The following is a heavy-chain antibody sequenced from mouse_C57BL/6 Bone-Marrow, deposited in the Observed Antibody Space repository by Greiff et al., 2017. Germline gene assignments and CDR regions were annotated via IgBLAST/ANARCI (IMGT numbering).Heavy chain of an antibody. CDR3: ARGTTVVDYYAMDY. Sequence: EVQRVESGGGLVKPGGSLKLSCAASGFTFSSYAMSWVRQTPEKRLEWVATISDGGSYTYYPDNVKGRFTISRDKAKNNLYLQMSHLKSEDTAMYYCARGTTVVDYYAMDYWGQGTSVTVSS. CDR1: GFTFSSYA. V-gene: IGHV5-4*01. D-gene: IGHD1-1*01. J-gene: IGHJ4*01. CDR2: ISDGGSYT.